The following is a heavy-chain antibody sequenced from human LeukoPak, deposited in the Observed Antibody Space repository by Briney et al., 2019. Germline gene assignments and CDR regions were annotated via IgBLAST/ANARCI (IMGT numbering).Heavy chain of an antibody. D-gene: IGHD6-13*01. Sequence: GASVKVSCKASGYTFTSYGISWVRQAPGQGLEWMGWISAYNGNTNYAQKLQGRVTVTTDTSTSTAYMELRSLRSDDTAVYYCARGPRYSSSWYYYYGMDVWGQGTTVTVSS. CDR1: GYTFTSYG. CDR3: ARGPRYSSSWYYYYGMDV. V-gene: IGHV1-18*01. J-gene: IGHJ6*02. CDR2: ISAYNGNT.